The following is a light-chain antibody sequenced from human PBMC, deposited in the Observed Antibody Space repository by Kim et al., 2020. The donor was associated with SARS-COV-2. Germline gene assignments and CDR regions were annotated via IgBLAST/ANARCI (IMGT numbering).Light chain of an antibody. J-gene: IGLJ3*02. Sequence: GQSITLSCTGTSSDIGGYNFVSWYQQHPGKAPQLVIYVVSKRPSGVSNRFSGSKSGNTASLTISGLQAEDEAHYYCSSFISSGAWVFGGGTKLTVL. CDR1: SSDIGGYNF. V-gene: IGLV2-14*03. CDR3: SSFISSGAWV. CDR2: VVS.